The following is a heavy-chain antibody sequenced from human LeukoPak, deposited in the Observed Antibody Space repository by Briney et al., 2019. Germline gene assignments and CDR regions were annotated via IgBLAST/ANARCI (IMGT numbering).Heavy chain of an antibody. D-gene: IGHD3-3*01. CDR2: IYYSGST. CDR3: ATTPYDFWSGYPHWYFDL. V-gene: IGHV4-59*01. CDR1: GGSISSYY. J-gene: IGHJ2*01. Sequence: SETLSLTCTVSGGSISSYYWGWIRQPPGKGLEWIGYIYYSGSTNYNPSLKSRVTISVDTSKNQFSLKLSSVTAADTAVYYCATTPYDFWSGYPHWYFDLWGRGTLVTDSS.